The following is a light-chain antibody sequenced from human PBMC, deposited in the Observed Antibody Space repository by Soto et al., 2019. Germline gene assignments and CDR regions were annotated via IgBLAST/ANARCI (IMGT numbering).Light chain of an antibody. CDR2: GTS. J-gene: IGKJ3*01. CDR1: QPISTF. Sequence: DIQMTQSHSSLSASVGDRFTITCRASQPISTFLNWYQHRPGKAPNLLIYGTSTLQSGVPSRFSGSGSGTDFTLTISSLQPEDFATYFCQQSYSHPLTFGPGTKVDFK. V-gene: IGKV1-39*01. CDR3: QQSYSHPLT.